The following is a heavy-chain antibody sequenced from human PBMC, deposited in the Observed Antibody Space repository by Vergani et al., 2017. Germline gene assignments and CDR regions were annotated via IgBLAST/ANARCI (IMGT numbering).Heavy chain of an antibody. J-gene: IGHJ4*02. CDR2: FYYSWIN. V-gene: IGHV4-39*01. D-gene: IGHD1-7*01. Sequence: LQLPESGPGLVKPSETLSLTCTVSGGSLSSSSYYWGWVRPPPGKGLEWIGRFYYSWINYYNPSLKSRVTITVDTSKNQFSLKLSSVTAADTAGYYCARQRVPGELLDYWGQGTLVTVSS. CDR1: GGSLSSSSYY. CDR3: ARQRVPGELLDY.